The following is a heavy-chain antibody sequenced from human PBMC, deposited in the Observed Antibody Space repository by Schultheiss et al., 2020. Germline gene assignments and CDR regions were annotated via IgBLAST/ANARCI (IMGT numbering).Heavy chain of an antibody. CDR2: ISGSGGST. Sequence: GESLKISCAASGFTFDDYAMHWVRQAPGKGLEWVSGISGSGGSTYYADSVKGRFTISRDNSKNTLYLQMNSLRAEDTAVYYCAKDRGPVAARLSCDYWGQGTLVTGSS. CDR1: GFTFDDYA. J-gene: IGHJ4*02. CDR3: AKDRGPVAARLSCDY. V-gene: IGHV3-23*01. D-gene: IGHD6-6*01.